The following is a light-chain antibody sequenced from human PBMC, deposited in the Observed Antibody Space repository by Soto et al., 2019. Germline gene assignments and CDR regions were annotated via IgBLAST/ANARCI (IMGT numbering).Light chain of an antibody. CDR3: QQSYSTPGT. CDR2: AAS. CDR1: QSISSY. J-gene: IGKJ1*01. V-gene: IGKV1-39*01. Sequence: DIQMTQSPSSLSASVGDRVTITCRASQSISSYLNWYQQKPGKAPKLLIYAASSLQSGVPSMFSGSGSGTDFPLTISSLQPEDFATYYCQQSYSTPGTFGQGTKVEIK.